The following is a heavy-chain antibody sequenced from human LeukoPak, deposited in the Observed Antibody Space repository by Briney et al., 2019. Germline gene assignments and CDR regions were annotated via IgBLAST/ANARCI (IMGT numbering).Heavy chain of an antibody. CDR3: ARDYDILTALYGMDV. V-gene: IGHV1-18*01. D-gene: IGHD3-9*01. Sequence: ASVKVSCKASGYTFTSYGISWVRQAPGQGLEWMGWISAYNGNTNYAQKLQGRVTMTTDTSTSTAYMELRSLRSDDTAVYYCARDYDILTALYGMDVWGQGTTVTVSS. J-gene: IGHJ6*02. CDR1: GYTFTSYG. CDR2: ISAYNGNT.